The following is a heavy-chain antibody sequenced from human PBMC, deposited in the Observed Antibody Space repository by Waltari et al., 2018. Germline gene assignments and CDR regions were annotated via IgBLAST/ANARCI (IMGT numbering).Heavy chain of an antibody. D-gene: IGHD3-16*01. CDR1: GYTFTSYH. J-gene: IGHJ4*02. V-gene: IGHV1-2*06. CDR2: LHPNRGRA. Sequence: QVQLVQSGAEVKKPGASVTVSCKASGYTFTSYHLHWVRQTPGQGLEWMGLLHPNRGRASYAQHVEGRVTMTRDTSLSTAYMELSGLRSDDTAVYYCVRDLARGPHSRTMYWGQGTLVTVSS. CDR3: VRDLARGPHSRTMY.